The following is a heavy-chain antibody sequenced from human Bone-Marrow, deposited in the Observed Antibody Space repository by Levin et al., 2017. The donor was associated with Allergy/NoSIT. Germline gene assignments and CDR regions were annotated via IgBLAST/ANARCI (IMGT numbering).Heavy chain of an antibody. J-gene: IGHJ4*02. CDR1: GFTFSSYW. Sequence: PGGSLRLSCSASGFTFSSYWMSWVRQAPGKGLEWVANINEDGSEIYYVNSVKGRFTISRDNAKNSLYLHLNSLTAEDTAVYYCGQFTRGNEADYWGQGTLVIVSS. V-gene: IGHV3-7*01. D-gene: IGHD2-15*01. CDR2: INEDGSEI. CDR3: GQFTRGNEADY.